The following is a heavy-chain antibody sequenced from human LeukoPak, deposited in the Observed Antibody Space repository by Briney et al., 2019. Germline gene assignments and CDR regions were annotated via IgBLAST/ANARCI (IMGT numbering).Heavy chain of an antibody. CDR2: INHPGST. CDR3: VRVPPYSKGIDY. CDR1: GGSFSGYY. D-gene: IGHD4-11*01. V-gene: IGHV4-34*01. Sequence: SETLSLTCAVYGGSFSGYYWSWIRQPPGKGLEWIGEINHPGSTNYSPSLKSRVTISVDTSKNQFSLKLSSVTAADTAVYYCVRVPPYSKGIDYWGQGTLLTVSS. J-gene: IGHJ4*02.